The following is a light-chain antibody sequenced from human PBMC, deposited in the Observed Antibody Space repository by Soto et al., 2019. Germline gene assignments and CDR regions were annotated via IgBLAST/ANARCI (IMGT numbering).Light chain of an antibody. CDR1: SNDVGGYNY. CDR2: DVS. CDR3: SSYTSSSTLV. J-gene: IGLJ2*01. Sequence: ALTQPASVSGSPGQSITISCTGTSNDVGGYNYVSWYQQHPGKAPKLMIYDVSNRPSGVSNRFSGSKSGNTASLTISGLQAEDEAHYYCSSYTSSSTLVFGGGTKLTVL. V-gene: IGLV2-14*01.